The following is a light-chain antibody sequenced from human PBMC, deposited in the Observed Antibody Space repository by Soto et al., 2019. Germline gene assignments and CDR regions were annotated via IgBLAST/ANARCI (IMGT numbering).Light chain of an antibody. CDR1: QSISNH. CDR3: QQSYSSPPT. V-gene: IGKV1-39*01. CDR2: AAS. J-gene: IGKJ1*01. Sequence: DIQMTQSPSSLSASVEDRFIITCRASQSISNHLNWYQQKPGKAPKLLIFAASSLQSGVPSRFSGSRSGLDFTLTISSLQPEDFATYYCQQSYSSPPTFGQGTKVDIK.